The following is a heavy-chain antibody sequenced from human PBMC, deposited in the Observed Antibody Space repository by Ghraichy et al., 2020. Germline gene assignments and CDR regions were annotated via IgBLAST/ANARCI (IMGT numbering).Heavy chain of an antibody. J-gene: IGHJ4*02. Sequence: SETLSLTCSVSGGSIRSDGYYWGWIRQQPGKGLEWIGKIYYSGSTYYNPSLSSRVTISVDTSKNQFSLKLSSVTAADTAVYYCARFALVVAAAHFDYWGQGILVTVSS. CDR2: IYYSGST. V-gene: IGHV4-31*03. D-gene: IGHD2-15*01. CDR1: GGSIRSDGYY. CDR3: ARFALVVAAAHFDY.